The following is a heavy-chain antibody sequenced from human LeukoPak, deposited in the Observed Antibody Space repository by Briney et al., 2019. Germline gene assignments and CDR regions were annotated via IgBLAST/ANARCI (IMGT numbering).Heavy chain of an antibody. CDR2: INAYNGNT. D-gene: IGHD2-21*02. V-gene: IGHV1-18*01. Sequence: ASVKVSCKASGYTFTSYAISWVRQAPGQGLEWMGWINAYNGNTNYAQKFQGRVTMTTDTSTSTAYMELRSLRSDDTAVYYCARVKVTDDAFDIWGQGTMVTVSS. CDR3: ARVKVTDDAFDI. J-gene: IGHJ3*02. CDR1: GYTFTSYA.